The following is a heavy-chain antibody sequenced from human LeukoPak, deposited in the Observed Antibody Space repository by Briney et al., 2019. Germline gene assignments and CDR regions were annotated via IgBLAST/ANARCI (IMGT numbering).Heavy chain of an antibody. CDR1: GFTFSSYC. J-gene: IGHJ4*02. D-gene: IGHD3-22*01. CDR2: ITSSNYM. CDR3: VRDGFYSDSSGYPFGY. Sequence: GGSLRLSCAASGFTFSSYCMHWVRQAPGKGLEWVSCITSSNYMYYADSVKGRFTISRDNAKNSLYLQMNSLRAEDTAVYYCVRDGFYSDSSGYPFGYWGQGSLVTVSS. V-gene: IGHV3-21*01.